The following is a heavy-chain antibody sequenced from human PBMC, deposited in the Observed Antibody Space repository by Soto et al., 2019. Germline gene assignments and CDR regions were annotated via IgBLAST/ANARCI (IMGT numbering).Heavy chain of an antibody. J-gene: IGHJ4*02. D-gene: IGHD2-15*01. Sequence: SVKVSCKASGGTFSSYAISWVRQAPGQGLEWMGGIIPIFGTANYAQKFQGRVTITADESTSTAYMELSRLRSEDTAVYYCARGHCSGGSCGLEMATICPSYFDYLGQGNVLTVSS. CDR1: GGTFSSYA. CDR3: ARGHCSGGSCGLEMATICPSYFDY. CDR2: IIPIFGTA. V-gene: IGHV1-69*13.